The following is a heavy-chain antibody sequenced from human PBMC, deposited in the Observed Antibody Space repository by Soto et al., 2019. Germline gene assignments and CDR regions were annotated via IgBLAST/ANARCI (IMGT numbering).Heavy chain of an antibody. CDR1: GDTFTYSY. CDR3: AGGGAGSGPYTWELPDH. D-gene: IGHD1-26*01. V-gene: IGHV1-45*02. Sequence: SVEVRCKDLGDTFTYSYLHSVRHAPGQALEWMGWITPFSGDVHYAQKFQERVTITRDRSINTAYMQMSSLRSEDTALYFCAGGGAGSGPYTWELPDHWGHGTLDTVSS. CDR2: ITPFSGDV. J-gene: IGHJ1*01.